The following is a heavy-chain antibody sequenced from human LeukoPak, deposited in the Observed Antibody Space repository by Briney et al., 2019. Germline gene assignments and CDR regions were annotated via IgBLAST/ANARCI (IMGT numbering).Heavy chain of an antibody. CDR3: ARHVDLYEIDY. V-gene: IGHV4-39*01. J-gene: IGHJ4*02. Sequence: PSEPLSLTCTVSGGSISSSTYYWGWIRQPPGKGLEWIANIYYSGRTYYNPSLKSRVTISVDMSRNQFSLLVDSVTAADTAVYYCARHVDLYEIDYWGQGTLVTVSS. D-gene: IGHD2-8*01. CDR2: IYYSGRT. CDR1: GGSISSSTYY.